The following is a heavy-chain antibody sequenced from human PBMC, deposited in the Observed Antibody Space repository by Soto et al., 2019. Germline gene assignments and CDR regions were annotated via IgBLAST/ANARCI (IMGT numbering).Heavy chain of an antibody. CDR2: IIPTFGKT. J-gene: IGHJ6*02. CDR1: GDTFSSYA. V-gene: IGHV1-69*18. D-gene: IGHD3-16*01. Sequence: QVQLVQSGAEVKKPGSSVKVSCKASGDTFSSYAISWVRQAPGKVLEWMGKIIPTFGKTTYAQKFQGRPSLSADASTSTASMELSSRVSENTADYYCARDPLITFAMDVWGQGTTVTVSS. CDR3: ARDPLITFAMDV.